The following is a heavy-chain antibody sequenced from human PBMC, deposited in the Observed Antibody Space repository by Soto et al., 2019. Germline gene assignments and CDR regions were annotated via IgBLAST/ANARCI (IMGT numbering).Heavy chain of an antibody. CDR3: VHKGWGDRILDY. J-gene: IGHJ4*02. CDR1: GFSLSTSGVG. V-gene: IGHV2-5*02. Sequence: QITLKESGPMLVKPTQTLTLTCTFSGFSLSTSGVGVGWIRQPPGKALEWLALIYWDGTKHYSPSLESRLTITKDTSKNQVVLTMTNMHPVDTATYYCVHKGWGDRILDYWGQGTLLTVSS. CDR2: IYWDGTK. D-gene: IGHD3-16*01.